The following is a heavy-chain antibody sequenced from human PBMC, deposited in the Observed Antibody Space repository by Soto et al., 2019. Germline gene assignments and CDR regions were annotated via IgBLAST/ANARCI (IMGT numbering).Heavy chain of an antibody. D-gene: IGHD3-22*01. J-gene: IGHJ3*01. CDR1: GSTCRNYG. V-gene: IGHV3-48*01. CDR2: IGIGSSTK. CDR3: ARDQLYYNDISGRPLNAFDV. Sequence: GGSLRLSCAASGSTCRNYGMNWVRQATGKGLEWVSYIGIGSSTKYYADSVKGRFTISRDNAKNSLYLQMNSLRAEDTAVYYCARDQLYYNDISGRPLNAFDVWGQGTMVTVSS.